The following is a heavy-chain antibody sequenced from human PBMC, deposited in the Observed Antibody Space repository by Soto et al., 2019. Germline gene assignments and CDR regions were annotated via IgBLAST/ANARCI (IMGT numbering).Heavy chain of an antibody. V-gene: IGHV3-48*03. D-gene: IGHD3-22*01. CDR2: ISSSGSTI. Sequence: EVQLVESGGGLVQPGGSLRLSCAASGFTFSSYEMNWVRQAPGKGLEWVSYISSSGSTIYYADSVKGRFTISRDNAKNSLYLQMNSLRAEDTAVYYCARGGWLLLSPPDYWGQGTLVTVSS. CDR3: ARGGWLLLSPPDY. CDR1: GFTFSSYE. J-gene: IGHJ4*02.